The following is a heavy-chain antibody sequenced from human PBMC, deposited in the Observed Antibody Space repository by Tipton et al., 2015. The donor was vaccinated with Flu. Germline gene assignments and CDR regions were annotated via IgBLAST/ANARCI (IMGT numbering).Heavy chain of an antibody. D-gene: IGHD3-16*01. CDR3: ARSSSAYDYVWGGSYYFDF. Sequence: LSCTVFGGSIGSSTYYWGWIRQPPGKGLEWIGSLYDSGITYYNPSLKSRVTISLDTSKNQFSLKLISVTAADTAVYYCARSSSAYDYVWGGSYYFDFWGQGTLVTVSS. CDR1: GGSIGSSTYY. V-gene: IGHV4-39*07. CDR2: LYDSGIT. J-gene: IGHJ4*02.